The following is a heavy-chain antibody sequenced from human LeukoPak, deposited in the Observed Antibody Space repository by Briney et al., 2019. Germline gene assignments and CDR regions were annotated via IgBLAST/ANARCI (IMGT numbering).Heavy chain of an antibody. Sequence: TSETLSLTCTVSGGSISSYYWSWIRQPPGKGLEWIGYIHYSGSTNYNPSLKSRVTISVDTSKNQFSLKLSSVTAADTAVYYCARISFTRGELVPDYWGQGTLVTVSS. J-gene: IGHJ4*02. D-gene: IGHD6-6*01. V-gene: IGHV4-59*01. CDR3: ARISFTRGELVPDY. CDR1: GGSISSYY. CDR2: IHYSGST.